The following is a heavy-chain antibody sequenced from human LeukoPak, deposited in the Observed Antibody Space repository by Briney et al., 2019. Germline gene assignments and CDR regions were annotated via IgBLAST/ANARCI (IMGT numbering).Heavy chain of an antibody. J-gene: IGHJ4*02. D-gene: IGHD2-21*02. CDR2: ISSSSSYI. CDR1: GFTFSSYS. V-gene: IGHV3-21*01. Sequence: GGSLRLSCAASGFTFSSYSMNWVRQAPWKGLEWVSSISSSSSYIYYADSVKGRFTISRDNAKNSPYLQMNSLRAEDTAVCYCARPIPGDPFLDYWGQGTLVTVSS. CDR3: ARPIPGDPFLDY.